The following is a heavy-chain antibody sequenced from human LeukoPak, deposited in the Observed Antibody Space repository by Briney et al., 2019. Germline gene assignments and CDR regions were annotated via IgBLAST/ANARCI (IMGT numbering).Heavy chain of an antibody. D-gene: IGHD3-9*01. J-gene: IGHJ4*02. CDR1: GFTFSSYA. Sequence: GGSLRLSCAASGFTFSSYAMHWVRQAPGKGLEWVAVISYDGSNKYYADSVKGRFTISRDNSKNTLYLQMNSLRAEDTAVYYCAKNYDILTGLPDYWGQGTLVTVSS. V-gene: IGHV3-30-3*02. CDR3: AKNYDILTGLPDY. CDR2: ISYDGSNK.